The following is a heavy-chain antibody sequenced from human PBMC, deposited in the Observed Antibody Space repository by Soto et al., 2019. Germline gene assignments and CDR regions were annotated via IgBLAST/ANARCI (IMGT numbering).Heavy chain of an antibody. Sequence: QVQLVQSGAEVKKPGASVKVSCKASGYTFTGYYMHWVRQAPGQGLEWMGWINANSGGTNYQQKFQGWVTMTGDTSISTAYMELSRLRSDDTAVYYCARAPHFWSGYSGGYGMDVWGQGTTVTVSS. D-gene: IGHD3-3*01. V-gene: IGHV1-2*04. CDR2: INANSGGT. CDR1: GYTFTGYY. J-gene: IGHJ6*02. CDR3: ARAPHFWSGYSGGYGMDV.